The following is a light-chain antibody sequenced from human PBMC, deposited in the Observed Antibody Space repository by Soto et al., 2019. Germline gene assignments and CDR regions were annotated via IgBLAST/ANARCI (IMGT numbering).Light chain of an antibody. CDR2: WAS. CDR3: QQYYCTPYT. CDR1: QSVLYSSKNKNY. J-gene: IGKJ2*01. V-gene: IGKV4-1*01. Sequence: DIVMTQSPDSLAVSLGERATINCKSSQSVLYSSKNKNYLAWYQHKPGQPPKLLISWASTRESGVPDRFSGSGCGTDFTPSISSLKANDVAVYYCQQYYCTPYTFGPGTKLEIK.